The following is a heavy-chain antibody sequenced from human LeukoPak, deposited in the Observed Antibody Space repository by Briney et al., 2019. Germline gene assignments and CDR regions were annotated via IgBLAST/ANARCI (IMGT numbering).Heavy chain of an antibody. CDR1: GFTFSSYA. V-gene: IGHV3-30*04. CDR3: ARDAGPVYDILTGYPDY. Sequence: PGGSLRLSCAASGFTFSSYAMHWVRQAPGKGLEWVAVISYDGSNKYYADSVKGRFTISRDNSKNTLYLQMNSLRAEDTAVYYCARDAGPVYDILTGYPDYWGQGTLVTVSS. J-gene: IGHJ4*02. CDR2: ISYDGSNK. D-gene: IGHD3-9*01.